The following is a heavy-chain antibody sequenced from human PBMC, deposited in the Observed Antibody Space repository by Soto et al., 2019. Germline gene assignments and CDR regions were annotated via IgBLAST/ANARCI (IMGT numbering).Heavy chain of an antibody. CDR3: ARAVTIFGVVITGGYYYGTDV. CDR1: GGSFSGYY. Sequence: SETLSLTCAVYGGSFSGYYWSWIRQPPGKGLEWIGEINHSGSTNYNPSLKSRVTISVDTSKNQFSLKLSSVTAADTAVYYCARAVTIFGVVITGGYYYGTDVWGQGTTVTVSS. D-gene: IGHD3-3*01. J-gene: IGHJ6*02. CDR2: INHSGST. V-gene: IGHV4-34*01.